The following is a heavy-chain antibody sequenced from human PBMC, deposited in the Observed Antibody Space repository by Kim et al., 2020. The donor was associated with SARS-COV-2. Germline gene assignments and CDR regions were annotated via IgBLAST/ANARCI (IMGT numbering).Heavy chain of an antibody. J-gene: IGHJ4*02. V-gene: IGHV3-7*01. Sequence: GGSLRLSCAASGFTFSSYWMSWVRQAPGKGLEWVANIKQDGSEKYYVDSVKVRFTISRDNAKKSLYLQMNSLRAEDTAVYHCAVNANDGSGVGGFEYWGQGTLVTVSS. CDR2: IKQDGSEK. D-gene: IGHD3-10*01. CDR1: GFTFSSYW. CDR3: AVNANDGSGVGGFEY.